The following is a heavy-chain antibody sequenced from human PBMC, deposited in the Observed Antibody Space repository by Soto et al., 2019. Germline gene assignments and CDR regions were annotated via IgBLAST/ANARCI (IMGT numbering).Heavy chain of an antibody. D-gene: IGHD2-8*01. V-gene: IGHV1-18*01. CDR2: ISAYNGNT. CDR3: AKNGQPPYYYYGLDV. Sequence: ASVNVSCKASGYTFTSYGISWVRQAPGQGLEWMGWISAYNGNTNYAQKLQGRVTMTTDTSTSTAYMELRTLTSDDTAVYYCAKNGQPPYYYYGLDVWGQGTTVTVSS. CDR1: GYTFTSYG. J-gene: IGHJ6*02.